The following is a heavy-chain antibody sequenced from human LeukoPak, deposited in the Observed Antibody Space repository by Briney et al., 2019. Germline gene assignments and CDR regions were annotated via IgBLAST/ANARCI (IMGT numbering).Heavy chain of an antibody. D-gene: IGHD3-22*01. CDR1: GYTFTSYG. CDR3: ARGLNYYDSSGYDY. J-gene: IGHJ4*02. V-gene: IGHV1-18*01. CDR2: ISAFNGNT. Sequence: ASVKVSCKASGYTFTSYGNSWVRQAPGQGLEWMGWISAFNGNTNYAQKLQGRVTMTTDTSTSTACIELRSLRSDDTAVYYCARGLNYYDSSGYDYWGQGTLVTVSS.